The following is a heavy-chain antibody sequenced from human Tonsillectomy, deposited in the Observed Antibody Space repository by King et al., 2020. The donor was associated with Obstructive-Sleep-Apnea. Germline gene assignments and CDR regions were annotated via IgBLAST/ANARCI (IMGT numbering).Heavy chain of an antibody. CDR1: GFTFSSYA. CDR2: ISSNGGTT. CDR3: VKEPSLRFLDP. Sequence: LVESGGGLVQPGGSLRLSCSASGFTFSSYAMQWVRQAPGKGLEYVSAISSNGGTTYYADSVKGRFTISRDNSKNTLYLQMSSLRTEDTAVYYCVKEPSLRFLDPWGQGTLVTVSS. D-gene: IGHD3-3*01. J-gene: IGHJ5*02. V-gene: IGHV3-64D*06.